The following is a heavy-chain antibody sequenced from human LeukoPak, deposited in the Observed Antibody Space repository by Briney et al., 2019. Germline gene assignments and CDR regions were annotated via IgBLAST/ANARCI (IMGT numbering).Heavy chain of an antibody. Sequence: ASVKVSCKASGYTFTGYYIHWVRQAPGQGLEWMGWINPNSGGTNYAQKFQGRVTMTRDTSISTAYMELSRLRSDDTAVYYCARSHRGEKRITIYFVGTIGTFDIWGQGTMVTVSS. CDR2: INPNSGGT. CDR1: GYTFTGYY. V-gene: IGHV1-2*02. J-gene: IGHJ3*02. D-gene: IGHD3-10*01. CDR3: ARSHRGEKRITIYFVGTIGTFDI.